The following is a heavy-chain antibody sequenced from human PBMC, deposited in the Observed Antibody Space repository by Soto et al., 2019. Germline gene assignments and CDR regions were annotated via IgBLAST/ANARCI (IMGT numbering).Heavy chain of an antibody. CDR2: ISSSGSTI. V-gene: IGHV3-11*01. CDR1: GFTFSDYY. Sequence: GGSLRLSCAASGFTFSDYYMSWIRQAPGKGLEWVSYISSSGSTIYYADSVKGRFTISRDNAKNSLYLQMNSLRAEDTAVYYCARVASTAAADNWYFDLWGRGTLVTVSS. D-gene: IGHD6-13*01. J-gene: IGHJ2*01. CDR3: ARVASTAAADNWYFDL.